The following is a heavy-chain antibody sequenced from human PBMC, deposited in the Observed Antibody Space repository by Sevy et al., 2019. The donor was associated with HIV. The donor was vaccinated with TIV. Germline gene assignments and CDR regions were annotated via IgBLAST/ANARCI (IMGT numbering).Heavy chain of an antibody. J-gene: IGHJ3*02. V-gene: IGHV3-21*01. CDR3: ARPYGSGSWEAFDI. D-gene: IGHD3-10*01. CDR1: GFSFSSYP. CDR2: ISGSSNYI. Sequence: GGSLRLSCAASGFSFSSYPMNWVRQAPGKGLEWVSSISGSSNYIYYADSLRGRSTISRDNAKNSLYLQMNSLRAEDTAVYYCARPYGSGSWEAFDIWGQGTMVTVSS.